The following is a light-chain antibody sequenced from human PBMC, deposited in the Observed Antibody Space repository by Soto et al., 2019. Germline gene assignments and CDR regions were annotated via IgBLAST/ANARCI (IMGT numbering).Light chain of an antibody. J-gene: IGLJ2*01. CDR3: SSYAGEV. V-gene: IGLV2-8*01. Sequence: QSVLTQPPSASGSPGQSGTISCTGTSSDVGGYNYVSWYQQHPGKAPKLLIYEVSKRPSGVPDLFSGSKSGNTASLTVSGLQAEDEADYYCSSYAGEVFGGGTKLTVL. CDR2: EVS. CDR1: SSDVGGYNY.